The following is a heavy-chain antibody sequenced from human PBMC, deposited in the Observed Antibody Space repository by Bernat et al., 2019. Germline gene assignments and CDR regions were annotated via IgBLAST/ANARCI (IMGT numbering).Heavy chain of an antibody. Sequence: EVQLLESGGGLVQPGGSLRLSCAASGFTFSSYAMSWVRQAPGKGLEWVSAISGSGGSTYYADSVKGRFTISRDNSKNTLYLQMNSLRAEDTAVYYCAKPHRLYCSSTSCHNFDYWGQGTLVTVSS. J-gene: IGHJ4*02. D-gene: IGHD2-2*02. CDR2: ISGSGGST. V-gene: IGHV3-23*01. CDR1: GFTFSSYA. CDR3: AKPHRLYCSSTSCHNFDY.